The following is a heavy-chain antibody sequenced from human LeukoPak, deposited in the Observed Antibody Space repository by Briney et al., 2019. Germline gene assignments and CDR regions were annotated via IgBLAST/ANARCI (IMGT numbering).Heavy chain of an antibody. CDR3: ARGTDNSSSWYGDFDY. D-gene: IGHD6-13*01. V-gene: IGHV4-34*01. CDR1: GGSFSGYY. J-gene: IGHJ4*02. CDR2: INHSGST. Sequence: SETLSLTCAVYGGSFSGYYWSWIRQPPGKGLEWIGEINHSGSTNYNPSLKSRVTISVDTSKNQFSLKLSSVTAADTAVYYCARGTDNSSSWYGDFDYWGQGTLVTVSS.